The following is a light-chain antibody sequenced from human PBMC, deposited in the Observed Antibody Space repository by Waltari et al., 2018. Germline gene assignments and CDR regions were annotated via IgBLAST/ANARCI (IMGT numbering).Light chain of an antibody. CDR3: SSYAGGSSLM. V-gene: IGLV2-8*01. Sequence: QSALTQPPSAPGSPGQSITISCTGISPDVEGYDPVSWYQQHPGKAPKLLIYEVTKRPSGVPDRFSGSKSDNTASLAVSGLQAEDEADYYCSSYAGGSSLMFGGGTKLTVL. CDR1: SPDVEGYDP. CDR2: EVT. J-gene: IGLJ3*02.